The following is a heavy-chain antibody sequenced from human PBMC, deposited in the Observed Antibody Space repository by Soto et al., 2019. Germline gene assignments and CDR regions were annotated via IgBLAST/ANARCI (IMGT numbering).Heavy chain of an antibody. V-gene: IGHV3-23*01. J-gene: IGHJ4*02. CDR1: GFAFSSYA. D-gene: IGHD6-19*01. CDR3: AKDSSGKYGVFDY. Sequence: EVHLLESGGGLVQPGGSLGLSCAASGFAFSSYAMSWVRQAPGKGLEWVSAISDSGGGTYYADSVKGRFTISRDNSKNTLYLQMNSLRAEDTAVYYCAKDSSGKYGVFDYWGQGTLVTVSS. CDR2: ISDSGGGT.